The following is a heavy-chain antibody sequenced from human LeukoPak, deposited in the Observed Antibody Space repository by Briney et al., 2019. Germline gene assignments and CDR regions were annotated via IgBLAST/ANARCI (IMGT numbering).Heavy chain of an antibody. V-gene: IGHV3-74*01. CDR2: INSDGSST. Sequence: GGSLRLSCAASGFTFSSYWMHWVRQAPGKGLVWVSRINSDGSSTSYADSVKGRFTISRDNAKNTLYLQMNSLRAEDTAVYYCARGDTAMVGIYDYYYYGMDVWGQGTTVTVSS. CDR3: ARGDTAMVGIYDYYYYGMDV. J-gene: IGHJ6*02. D-gene: IGHD5-18*01. CDR1: GFTFSSYW.